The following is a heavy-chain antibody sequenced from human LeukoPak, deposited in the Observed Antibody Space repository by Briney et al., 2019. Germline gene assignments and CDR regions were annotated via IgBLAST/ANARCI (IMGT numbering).Heavy chain of an antibody. Sequence: PSETLSLTCTVSGGSMGGYYWSWIRQPAGKGLEWIGRIYTSGSTNYNPSLKSRVTMSVDTSKNQFSLKLSSVTAADTAVYYCARGQTRLAAEVDYWGQGTLVTVSS. CDR3: ARGQTRLAAEVDY. CDR2: IYTSGST. V-gene: IGHV4-4*07. D-gene: IGHD6-25*01. J-gene: IGHJ4*02. CDR1: GGSMGGYY.